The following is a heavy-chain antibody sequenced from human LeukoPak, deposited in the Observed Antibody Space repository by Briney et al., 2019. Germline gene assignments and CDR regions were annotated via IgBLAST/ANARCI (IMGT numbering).Heavy chain of an antibody. Sequence: GGSLRLSCAASGFTFSSYSMNWVRQAPGKGLEWVSYIRSSSNIIYYADSVKGRFTISRDNAKNTLYLQMNSLRAEDTAVYYCARVGAVAGAGDYYYYYGMDVWGQGTTVTVSS. CDR2: IRSSSNII. J-gene: IGHJ6*02. D-gene: IGHD6-19*01. CDR1: GFTFSSYS. V-gene: IGHV3-48*04. CDR3: ARVGAVAGAGDYYYYYGMDV.